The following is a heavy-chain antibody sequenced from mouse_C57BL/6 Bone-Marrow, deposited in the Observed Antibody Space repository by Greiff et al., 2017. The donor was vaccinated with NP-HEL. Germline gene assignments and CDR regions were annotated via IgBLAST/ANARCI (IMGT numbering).Heavy chain of an antibody. CDR2: ISSGSSTI. CDR1: GFTFSDYG. Sequence: EVQRVESGGGLVKPGGSLKLSCAASGFTFSDYGMHWVRQAPEKGLEWVAYISSGSSTIYYADTVKGRFTIPRDNAKNTLCLQMTSLRSEDTAMYYCERRYYYGSSYVGGAMDYWGQGTSVTVSS. J-gene: IGHJ4*01. V-gene: IGHV5-17*01. CDR3: ERRYYYGSSYVGGAMDY. D-gene: IGHD1-1*01.